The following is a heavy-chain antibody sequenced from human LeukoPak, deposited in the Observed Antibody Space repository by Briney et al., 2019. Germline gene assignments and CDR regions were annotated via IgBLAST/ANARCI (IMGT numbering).Heavy chain of an antibody. CDR2: INTNTGNP. D-gene: IGHD3-10*01. CDR1: GYTFTSYA. Sequence: ASVKVSCKASGYTFTSYAMNWVRQAPGQGLEWMGWINTNTGNPTYAQGFTGRFVFSLDTSVSTAYLQISSLKAEDTAVNYCAMITMVRGPTAVDYWGQGTLVTVSS. CDR3: AMITMVRGPTAVDY. J-gene: IGHJ4*02. V-gene: IGHV7-4-1*02.